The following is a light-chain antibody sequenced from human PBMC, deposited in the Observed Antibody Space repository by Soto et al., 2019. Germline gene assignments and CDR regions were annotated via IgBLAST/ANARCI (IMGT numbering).Light chain of an antibody. CDR2: ANS. V-gene: IGLV1-40*01. CDR1: NSNIGAGYD. J-gene: IGLJ1*01. Sequence: QSVLTQPPSVSGAPGQRVTISCTGSNSNIGAGYDVHWYQQVPVRAPKFFIYANSNRPSGVPDRFSGSRSSTSASLAITWLQAEDEADYSCQSYDSSLSGFYVFGTGTKVTVL. CDR3: QSYDSSLSGFYV.